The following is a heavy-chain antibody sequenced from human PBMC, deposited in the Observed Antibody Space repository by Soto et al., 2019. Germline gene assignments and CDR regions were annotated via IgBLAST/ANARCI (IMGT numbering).Heavy chain of an antibody. D-gene: IGHD2-15*01. Sequence: GGSLRLSCTTSGFTFDTYGMHWVRQAPGKGLEGVAIIWYDGSNKYYADSVKGRFTISRDNSKNTLYLQMNSLRAEDTAVYYCARADCTGAYCYSWPFNYGVDVWGQGTTXTVSS. J-gene: IGHJ6*02. CDR1: GFTFDTYG. CDR3: ARADCTGAYCYSWPFNYGVDV. V-gene: IGHV3-33*01. CDR2: IWYDGSNK.